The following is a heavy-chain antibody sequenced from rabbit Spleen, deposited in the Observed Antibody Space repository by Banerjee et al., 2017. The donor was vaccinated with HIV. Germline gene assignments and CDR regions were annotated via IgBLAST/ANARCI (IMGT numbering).Heavy chain of an antibody. CDR3: ARKTTGGYRSFTL. Sequence: QQQLVESGGGLVKPGASLTLTCTASGFDLSSYWMCWVRQAPGKGLEWIGCIYTGSGGSGSTYYASWAKGRFTISKTSSTTVTLQMTSLTAADTATYFCARKTTGGYRSFTLWGPGTLVTVS. V-gene: IGHV1S45*01. D-gene: IGHD2-1*01. J-gene: IGHJ4*01. CDR2: IYTGSGGSGST. CDR1: GFDLSSYW.